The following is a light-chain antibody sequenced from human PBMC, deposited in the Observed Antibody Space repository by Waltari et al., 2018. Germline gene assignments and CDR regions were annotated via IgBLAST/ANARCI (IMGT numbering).Light chain of an antibody. CDR3: QQYNNWPPLT. CDR2: GAS. V-gene: IGKV3-15*01. Sequence: EIVMTQSPATLSVSTGARATLSCRASQSVSSNLAWYQQKPGQAPRLLIYGASTRATGIPAGFSGSGSGTGFTLTISSLQSEDFAVYDWQQYNNWPPLTFGGGTKVEIK. CDR1: QSVSSN. J-gene: IGKJ4*01.